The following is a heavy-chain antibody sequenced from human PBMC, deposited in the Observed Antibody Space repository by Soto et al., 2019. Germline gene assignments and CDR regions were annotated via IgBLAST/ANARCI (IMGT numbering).Heavy chain of an antibody. V-gene: IGHV3-7*01. D-gene: IGHD2-15*01. Sequence: EVQLVESGGGLVQPGGSLRLSCAASGFTFSSYWMSWVRQAPGKGLEWVANIKQDGSEKYYVDSMKGRFTISRDNAKNSLFLQMNSLRAEDTAVYYCVRVRCRGTSCRRGWYFDLWGRGTLVTVSS. CDR1: GFTFSSYW. CDR3: VRVRCRGTSCRRGWYFDL. CDR2: IKQDGSEK. J-gene: IGHJ2*01.